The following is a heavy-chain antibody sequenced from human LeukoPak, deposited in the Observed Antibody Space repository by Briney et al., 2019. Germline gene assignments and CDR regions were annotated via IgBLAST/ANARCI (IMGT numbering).Heavy chain of an antibody. CDR2: IRGSGGST. CDR1: GFTFSSYA. CDR3: AKGTQLWLRGGNFDY. V-gene: IGHV3-23*01. J-gene: IGHJ4*02. D-gene: IGHD5-18*01. Sequence: GGSLRLSCAASGFTFSSYAMSWVRQAPGKGLEWVSAIRGSGGSTYYADSVKGRFTISRDNSKNTLYLQMNSLRAEDTAVYYCAKGTQLWLRGGNFDYWGQGTLVTVSS.